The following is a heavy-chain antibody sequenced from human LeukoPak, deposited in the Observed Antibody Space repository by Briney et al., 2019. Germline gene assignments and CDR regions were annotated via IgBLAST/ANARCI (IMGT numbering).Heavy chain of an antibody. CDR1: GGTFSSYA. Sequence: SVKVSCKASGGTFSSYAISWVRQAPGQGLEWMGGIIPIFGTANYAQKFQGRVTITADESTSTAYMELSSLRSEDTAVYYCARSAALHSWFDPWGQGTLVTVSS. D-gene: IGHD6-13*01. CDR2: IIPIFGTA. V-gene: IGHV1-69*13. J-gene: IGHJ5*02. CDR3: ARSAALHSWFDP.